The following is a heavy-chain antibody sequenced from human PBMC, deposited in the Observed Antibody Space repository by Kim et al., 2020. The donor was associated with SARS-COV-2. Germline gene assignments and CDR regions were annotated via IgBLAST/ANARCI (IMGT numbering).Heavy chain of an antibody. Sequence: GGSLRLSCVASGFTFSTYGMNWVRQAPGKGLEWVAHICKDGSNKKYVDSVRGRFTISRDNAKNSLFLQMNSLRAEDTAVYYCVRGFHFGVDFWHQG. CDR3: VRGFHFGVDF. D-gene: IGHD3-10*01. CDR1: GFTFSTYG. V-gene: IGHV3-7*01. J-gene: IGHJ3*01. CDR2: ICKDGSNK.